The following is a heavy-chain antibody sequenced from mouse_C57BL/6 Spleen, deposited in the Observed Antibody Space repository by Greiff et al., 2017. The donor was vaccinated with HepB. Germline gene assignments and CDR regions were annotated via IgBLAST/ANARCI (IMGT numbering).Heavy chain of an antibody. J-gene: IGHJ2*01. CDR3: ASSYSNYVDY. Sequence: VQLQQSGPELVKPGASVKISCKASGYSFTGYYMNWVKQSPEKSLEWIGEINPSTGGTTYNQKFKAKATLTVDKSSSTAYMQLKSLTSEDSAVYYCASSYSNYVDYWGQGTTLTVSS. CDR1: GYSFTGYY. V-gene: IGHV1-42*01. D-gene: IGHD2-5*01. CDR2: INPSTGGT.